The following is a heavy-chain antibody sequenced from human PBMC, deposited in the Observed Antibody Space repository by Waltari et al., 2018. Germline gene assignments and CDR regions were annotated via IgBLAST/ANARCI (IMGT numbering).Heavy chain of an antibody. CDR3: ARGWLEVGPFDY. D-gene: IGHD2-2*01. Sequence: QVPLVQSGAAVKKPGSSVKVSCKASVATFSSYVIIWVRQAPGQGLEWMGGIIPVLGTTNYAQKFQGRVTISTDVSTTTAYIDLSRLRSDDTAVYYCARGWLEVGPFDYWGQGTLVTVSS. J-gene: IGHJ4*02. CDR1: VATFSSYV. CDR2: IIPVLGTT. V-gene: IGHV1-69*05.